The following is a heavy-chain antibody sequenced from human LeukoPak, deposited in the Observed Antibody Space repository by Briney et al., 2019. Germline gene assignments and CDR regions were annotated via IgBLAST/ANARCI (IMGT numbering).Heavy chain of an antibody. Sequence: SETLSLTCTVSGGSLSNYCWSWIRQPPGKGLEWIGYIYSSGSTNYNPSLESRVTISEDTSKNQVSLKLSYVTAADTAVYYCATSRLYYDILTGYYSPEDDAFNIWGQGTMVTVSS. J-gene: IGHJ3*02. CDR2: IYSSGST. CDR1: GGSLSNYC. CDR3: ATSRLYYDILTGYYSPEDDAFNI. V-gene: IGHV4-59*08. D-gene: IGHD3-9*01.